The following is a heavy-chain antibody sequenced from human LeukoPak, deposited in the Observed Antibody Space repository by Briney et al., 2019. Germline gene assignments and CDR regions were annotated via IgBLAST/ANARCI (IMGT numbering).Heavy chain of an antibody. CDR2: IWYDGSNK. Sequence: PGGSLRLSCAASGFTFSSYGMHWVRQAPGKGLEWVAVIWYDGSNKYYADSVKGRFTISRDNSKNTLYLQMNSLRAEDTAVYYCARDIKNYYYGMDVWGQGTRSPSP. D-gene: IGHD3-10*01. CDR1: GFTFSSYG. J-gene: IGHJ6*02. CDR3: ARDIKNYYYGMDV. V-gene: IGHV3-33*01.